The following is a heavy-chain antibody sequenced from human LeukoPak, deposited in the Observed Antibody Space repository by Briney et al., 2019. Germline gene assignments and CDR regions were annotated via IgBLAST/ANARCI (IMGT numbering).Heavy chain of an antibody. CDR2: ISGDGGST. D-gene: IGHD3-22*01. CDR3: ARESDSSCWYDS. J-gene: IGHJ5*01. Sequence: TAGSLRLSCAAPGFSFDDYAIHWVRQAPGKDLEWVSLISGDGGSTFYADSVKGRFTISRDNSKNSLYLQMSSLRSEDTALYYCARESDSSCWYDSWGQGTLVTVS. CDR1: GFSFDDYA. V-gene: IGHV3-43*02.